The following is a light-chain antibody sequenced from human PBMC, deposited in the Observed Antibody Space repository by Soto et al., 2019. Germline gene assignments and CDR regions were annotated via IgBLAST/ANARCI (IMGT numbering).Light chain of an antibody. CDR3: TSYTRSSTQV. V-gene: IGLV2-14*01. CDR1: SSDVGGYNY. J-gene: IGLJ2*01. Sequence: QSALTQPASVSGSPGQSITISCTGTSSDVGGYNYVSWYQQHPGKAPKLMIYEVTYRPSGISNRFSGSKSGNTASLTISGLQAEDEAYYYCTSYTRSSTQVFGGGTKLTVL. CDR2: EVT.